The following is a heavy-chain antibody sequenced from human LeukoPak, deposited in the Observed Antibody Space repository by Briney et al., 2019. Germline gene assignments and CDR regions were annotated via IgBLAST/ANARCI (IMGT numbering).Heavy chain of an antibody. D-gene: IGHD6-19*01. CDR1: GYSISSGYY. Sequence: SETLSLTCTVSGYSISSGYYWGWIRQPAGKGLEWIGRIYTSGSTNYNPSLKSRVTMSVDTSKNQFSLKLSSVTAADTAVYYCARSIAVAGTWYWFDPWGQGTLVTVSS. V-gene: IGHV4-4*07. CDR3: ARSIAVAGTWYWFDP. CDR2: IYTSGST. J-gene: IGHJ5*02.